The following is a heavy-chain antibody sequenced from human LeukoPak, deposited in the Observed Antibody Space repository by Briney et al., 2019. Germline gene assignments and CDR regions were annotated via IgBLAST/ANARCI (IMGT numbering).Heavy chain of an antibody. Sequence: GASVKVSCKASGYSFTNAFISGVRQAPGQGLEWVGWISPHSHTTNYAEKVQGRVTMTTDPSTTTVYMELRSLRSDDTAVYFCARGQSMYYWGQGTPVTVSS. D-gene: IGHD2-8*01. V-gene: IGHV1-18*01. CDR3: ARGQSMYY. CDR2: ISPHSHTT. CDR1: GYSFTNAF. J-gene: IGHJ4*02.